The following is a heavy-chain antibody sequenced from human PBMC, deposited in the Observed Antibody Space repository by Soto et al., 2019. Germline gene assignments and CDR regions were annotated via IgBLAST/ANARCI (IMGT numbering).Heavy chain of an antibody. D-gene: IGHD3-10*01. CDR1: GFTFSSYS. CDR3: ARVRCGDYYGSGNYAFDI. Sequence: GGSLRLSCAASGFTFSSYSMNWVRQAPGKGLEWVSSISSSSSYIYYADSVKGRFTISRDNAKNSLYLQMNSLRAVDTAVDDCARVRCGDYYGSGNYAFDIWGQGTMVTVSS. CDR2: ISSSSSYI. V-gene: IGHV3-21*01. J-gene: IGHJ3*02.